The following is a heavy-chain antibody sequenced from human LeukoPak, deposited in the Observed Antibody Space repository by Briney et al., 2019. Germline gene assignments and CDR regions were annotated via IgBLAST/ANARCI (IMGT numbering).Heavy chain of an antibody. J-gene: IGHJ1*01. V-gene: IGHV1-46*01. D-gene: IGHD3-22*01. Sequence: ASVKVSCKASGYTFSNYYVHWVRPAPGQGLAWMGIIKPSGGGTSYALKFQGRVTLTRDTSTSTAYMELSSLRSEDTAVYYCARDHFDSSGYHYLLGYFEHWGQGTLVTVSS. CDR3: ARDHFDSSGYHYLLGYFEH. CDR2: IKPSGGGT. CDR1: GYTFSNYY.